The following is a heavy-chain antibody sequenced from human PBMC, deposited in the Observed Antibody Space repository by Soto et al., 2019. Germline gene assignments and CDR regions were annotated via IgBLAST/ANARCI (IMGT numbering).Heavy chain of an antibody. CDR2: IYYSGTT. CDR1: GGSVSSSRYY. V-gene: IGHV4-39*01. D-gene: IGHD1-26*01. Sequence: SETLSLTCTVSGGSVSSSRYYWGWLRQPPGKGLEWIGSIYYSGTTYYKPSLKSRVIISVDTSKNQFSLKLSSVTAADTAVYYCARHSGSCSEYFDYWGQGTLVTVS. J-gene: IGHJ4*02. CDR3: ARHSGSCSEYFDY.